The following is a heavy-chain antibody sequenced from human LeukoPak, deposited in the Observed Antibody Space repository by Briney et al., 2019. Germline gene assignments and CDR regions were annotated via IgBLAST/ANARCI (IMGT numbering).Heavy chain of an antibody. CDR2: ISYDGSNK. D-gene: IGHD6-19*01. Sequence: PGGSLRLSCVASGFTFSSYAMHWVRQAPGKGLEWVAVISYDGSNKYYADSVKGRFTISRDNSKNTLYLQMNSLRAEDTAVYYCARDGTGVGLAVAVNFDYWGQGTLVTVSS. V-gene: IGHV3-30*04. CDR1: GFTFSSYA. J-gene: IGHJ4*02. CDR3: ARDGTGVGLAVAVNFDY.